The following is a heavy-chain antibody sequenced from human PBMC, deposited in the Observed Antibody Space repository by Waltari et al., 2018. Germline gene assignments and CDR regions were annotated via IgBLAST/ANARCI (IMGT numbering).Heavy chain of an antibody. V-gene: IGHV3-23*01. D-gene: IGHD2-2*01. Sequence: EVQLLESGGGLVQPGGSLRLSCAASGFTFSSYAMSWLRQTPGEGLEWGSGLDEGVGSTYYADSVKGRFTISRDNSKNTVSLQMNNLRAEDTGVYYCAKDYTVVIVPEVIFDSWGQGTLVTVSS. CDR3: AKDYTVVIVPEVIFDS. J-gene: IGHJ4*02. CDR1: GFTFSSYA. CDR2: LDEGVGST.